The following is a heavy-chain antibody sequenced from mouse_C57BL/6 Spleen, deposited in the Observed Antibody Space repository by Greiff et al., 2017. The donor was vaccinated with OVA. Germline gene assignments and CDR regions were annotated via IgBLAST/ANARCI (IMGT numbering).Heavy chain of an antibody. J-gene: IGHJ4*01. V-gene: IGHV1-22*01. CDR3: ARTQGGYYAMDY. Sequence: EVKLQESGPELVKPGASVKMSCKASGYTFTDYNMHWVKQSHGKSLEWIGYINPNNGGTSYNQKFKGKATLTVNKSSSTAYMELRSLTSEDSAVYYCARTQGGYYAMDYWGQGTSVTVSS. CDR2: INPNNGGT. CDR1: GYTFTDYN.